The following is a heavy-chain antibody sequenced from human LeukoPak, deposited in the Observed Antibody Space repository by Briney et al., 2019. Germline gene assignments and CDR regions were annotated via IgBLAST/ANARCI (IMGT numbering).Heavy chain of an antibody. J-gene: IGHJ4*02. CDR1: GGSISSGGYY. Sequence: PSETLSLTCTVSGGSISSGGYYWSWIRQHPGKGLEWIGYIYYSGSTYYNPSLKSRVTISVDTSKNQFSLKPSSVTPEDTAVYYCARDPKVGSSLFDYWGQGTLVTVSS. D-gene: IGHD2-15*01. CDR3: ARDPKVGSSLFDY. V-gene: IGHV4-31*03. CDR2: IYYSGST.